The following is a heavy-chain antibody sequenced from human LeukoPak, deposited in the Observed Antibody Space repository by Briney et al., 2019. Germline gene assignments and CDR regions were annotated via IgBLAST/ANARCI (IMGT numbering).Heavy chain of an antibody. V-gene: IGHV4-59*01. CDR1: GGSISYYY. CDR2: INYSGST. J-gene: IGHJ4*02. D-gene: IGHD5-24*01. Sequence: KPSETLSLTCTVSGGSISYYYWSWIRQPPGKGLEWIGYINYSGSTNYNPSLKSRVTISVDTSKNQFSLKLSSVTAADTAVYYCARMPEATTRFEYWGQGTLVTVSS. CDR3: ARMPEATTRFEY.